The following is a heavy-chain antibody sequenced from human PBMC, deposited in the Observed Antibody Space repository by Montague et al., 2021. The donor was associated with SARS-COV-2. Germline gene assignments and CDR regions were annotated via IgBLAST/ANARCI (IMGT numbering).Heavy chain of an antibody. CDR1: GGSISGHY. CDR3: ARAQNTCFIANCVNYFEV. CDR2: FDHSGDT. J-gene: IGHJ4*02. D-gene: IGHD1-1*01. V-gene: IGHV4-59*11. Sequence: SETLSLTCSVSGGSISGHYWSWIRQPPGKGLEWIGNFDHSGDTKYNPSLKTRVTLSLDTPKNRFSLKLSSVTAADTAVYYCARAQNTCFIANCVNYFEVWGLGALVTVSS.